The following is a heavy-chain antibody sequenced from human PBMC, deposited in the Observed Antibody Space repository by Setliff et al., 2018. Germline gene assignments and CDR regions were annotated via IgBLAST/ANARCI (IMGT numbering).Heavy chain of an antibody. Sequence: WASVKVSCKVSGYTFTVYTMNWVRQAPGQGLEWMGGIIPIFGTANYAQKFQGRVTITRDTSASTAYMELSSLRSEDTAVYYCARDRRDRAFDYWGQGTLVTVSS. V-gene: IGHV1-69*05. CDR3: ARDRRDRAFDY. D-gene: IGHD2-15*01. CDR1: GYTFTVYT. CDR2: IIPIFGTA. J-gene: IGHJ4*02.